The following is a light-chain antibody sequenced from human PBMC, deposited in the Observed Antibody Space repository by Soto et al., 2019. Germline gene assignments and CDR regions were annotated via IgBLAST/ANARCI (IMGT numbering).Light chain of an antibody. V-gene: IGKV3-15*01. J-gene: IGKJ3*01. Sequence: EIGMTQSPVTLSVSPGERATLSGTASQSVNNNVAWYQQKPGQTPRLLIYSASIGATGTPARFSGSGSGSDFTLTISSLQSADFAVYYCQQYNRWPLTFGRGTKVDIK. CDR1: QSVNNN. CDR3: QQYNRWPLT. CDR2: SAS.